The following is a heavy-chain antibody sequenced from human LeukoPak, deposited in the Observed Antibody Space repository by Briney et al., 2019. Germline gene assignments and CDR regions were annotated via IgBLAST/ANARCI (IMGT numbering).Heavy chain of an antibody. CDR1: GGSFSGYY. Sequence: KPSETLSLTCAVYGGSFSGYYWSWIRQPPGKGLEWIGEINHSGSTNYNPSLKSRVTISVDTSKNQLSLKLSSVTAADTAVYYCARPGQYSSGYPFDYWGQGTLVTVSS. CDR2: INHSGST. CDR3: ARPGQYSSGYPFDY. J-gene: IGHJ4*02. D-gene: IGHD6-19*01. V-gene: IGHV4-34*01.